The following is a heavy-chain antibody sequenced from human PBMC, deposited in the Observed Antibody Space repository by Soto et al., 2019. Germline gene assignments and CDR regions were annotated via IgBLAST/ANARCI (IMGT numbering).Heavy chain of an antibody. CDR3: ARDPVRGLGIAFDI. CDR1: GFTFSSYG. Sequence: EAQLLASGGGLVQPGGSLRLSCVASGFTFSSYGMSWVRQALGKGLEWVSSISGSGDTTYYGDSVQGRFTISRDNSKDTLYVHMNSLRAEDTAVYYCARDPVRGLGIAFDIWGHGTMLTVSS. J-gene: IGHJ3*02. CDR2: ISGSGDTT. D-gene: IGHD4-17*01. V-gene: IGHV3-23*01.